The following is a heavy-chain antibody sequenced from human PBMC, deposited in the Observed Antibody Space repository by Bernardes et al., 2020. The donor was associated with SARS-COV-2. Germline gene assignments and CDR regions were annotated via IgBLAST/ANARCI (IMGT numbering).Heavy chain of an antibody. CDR1: GGSFSGYY. J-gene: IGHJ5*02. D-gene: IGHD2-15*01. CDR2: INHSGST. Sequence: ETLSLTCAVYGGSFSGYYWSWIRQPPGKGLEWIGEINHSGSTNYNPSLKSRVTISVDTSKNQFSLKLSSVTAADTAVYYCARGYCSGGSCLFRWFDPWGQGTLVTVSS. CDR3: ARGYCSGGSCLFRWFDP. V-gene: IGHV4-34*01.